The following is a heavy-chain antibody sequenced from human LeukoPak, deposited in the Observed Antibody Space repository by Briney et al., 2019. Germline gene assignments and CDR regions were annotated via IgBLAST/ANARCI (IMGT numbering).Heavy chain of an antibody. V-gene: IGHV3-30*18. D-gene: IGHD3-10*01. Sequence: GGSLRLSCETSGFTFSIYGMHWVRQAPGKGLEWVAVISFDRANKFYADSVKGRFSISRDNSKNTVDLQMNSLRAEDTAVYYCAKEYGTGSYNYYYGMDVWGQGTTVTVSS. J-gene: IGHJ6*02. CDR3: AKEYGTGSYNYYYGMDV. CDR1: GFTFSIYG. CDR2: ISFDRANK.